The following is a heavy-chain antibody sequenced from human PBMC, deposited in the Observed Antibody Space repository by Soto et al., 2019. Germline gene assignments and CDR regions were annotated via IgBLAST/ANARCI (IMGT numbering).Heavy chain of an antibody. D-gene: IGHD3-16*01. CDR3: ARAQGEYHPFYYYYGMDV. CDR1: GGTFSSYA. Sequence: QVQLVQSGAEVKKPGSSVKVSCKASGGTFSSYAISWVRQAPGQGLEWMGGIIPILGTANYAQKFQGRVTITADESTSTAYMELSSLRSEDTAVYYCARAQGEYHPFYYYYGMDVWGQGTTVTVSS. V-gene: IGHV1-69*01. J-gene: IGHJ6*02. CDR2: IIPILGTA.